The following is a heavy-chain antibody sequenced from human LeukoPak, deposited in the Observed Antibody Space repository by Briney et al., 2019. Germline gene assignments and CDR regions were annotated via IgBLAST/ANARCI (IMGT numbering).Heavy chain of an antibody. CDR2: INTDGGT. J-gene: IGHJ5*02. D-gene: IGHD5-12*01. CDR1: GFTFSTYW. Sequence: GGSLRLSCAAPGFTFSTYWMYWVRPAPGKGLVWVSRINTDGGTSYADSVKGRFTISRDNAKNTLYLQMNSLRVEDTAVYYCASVAGGQSGYYHWGQGTLVTVSS. CDR3: ASVAGGQSGYYH. V-gene: IGHV3-74*01.